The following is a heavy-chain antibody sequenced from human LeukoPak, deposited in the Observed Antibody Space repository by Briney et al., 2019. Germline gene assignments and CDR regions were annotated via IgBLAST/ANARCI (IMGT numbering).Heavy chain of an antibody. CDR3: ARSGGAGYYTDFDY. CDR1: GGTFSSYA. D-gene: IGHD3/OR15-3a*01. Sequence: ASVKVSCKASGGTFSSYAISWVRQAPGQGLEWMGGIIPIFGTANYAQRFQGRVTITADESTSTAYMELSSLRSEDTAVYYCARSGGAGYYTDFDYWGQGTLVTVSS. CDR2: IIPIFGTA. V-gene: IGHV1-69*13. J-gene: IGHJ4*02.